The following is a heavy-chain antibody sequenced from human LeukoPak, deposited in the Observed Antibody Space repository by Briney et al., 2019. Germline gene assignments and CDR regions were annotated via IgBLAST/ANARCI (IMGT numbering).Heavy chain of an antibody. V-gene: IGHV3-30-3*01. CDR3: ARAPVIFMGNYYYYYMDV. J-gene: IGHJ6*03. D-gene: IGHD3-9*01. Sequence: GGSLRLSCAASGFTFSSYAMHWVRQAPGKGLEWVAVIPYDGSNKYYADSVKGRFTISRDNSKNTLYLQMNSLRAEDTAVYYCARAPVIFMGNYYYYYMDVWGKGTTVTVSS. CDR2: IPYDGSNK. CDR1: GFTFSSYA.